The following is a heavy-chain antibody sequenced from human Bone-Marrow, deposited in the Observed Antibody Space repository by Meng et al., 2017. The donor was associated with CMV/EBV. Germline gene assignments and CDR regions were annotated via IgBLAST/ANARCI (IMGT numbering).Heavy chain of an antibody. CDR1: GLTFSSYA. J-gene: IGHJ4*01. Sequence: GESLKISCAASGLTFSSYAMSWVRQAPGKGLEWVSAISGSGGSTYYADSVKGRFTIARDNSKNTLYLQRNSLRAEDTAVYYCAKDIVGGQLVSGVFDYWGQGTLVTVSS. CDR2: ISGSGGST. D-gene: IGHD6-6*01. V-gene: IGHV3-23*01. CDR3: AKDIVGGQLVSGVFDY.